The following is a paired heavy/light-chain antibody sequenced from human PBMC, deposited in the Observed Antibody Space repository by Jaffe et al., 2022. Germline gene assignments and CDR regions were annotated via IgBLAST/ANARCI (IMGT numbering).Light chain of an antibody. Sequence: QSVLTQPPSASGTPGQRVTISCSGSSSNIGSNTVNWYQQLPGTAPKLLIYINNQRPSGVPDRFSGSKSGTSASLAISGLQSEDEADYYCAAWDDSLDRRVFGGGTKLTVL. J-gene: IGLJ3*02. CDR1: SSNIGSNT. CDR2: INN. V-gene: IGLV1-44*01. CDR3: AAWDDSLDRRV.
Heavy chain of an antibody. CDR3: AKEATQWPLAGWDVFDM. J-gene: IGHJ3*02. Sequence: EVQLLESGGGLVQPGGSLRLSCAASGFTFSSNAMSWVRQAPGKGLEWVSAINGGYTFYADSVKGRFTISRDNSKNTVYLQMNSLRAEDTAVYYCAKEATQWPLAGWDVFDMWGQGTMVTVSS. V-gene: IGHV3-23*01. D-gene: IGHD6-19*01. CDR2: INGGYT. CDR1: GFTFSSNA.